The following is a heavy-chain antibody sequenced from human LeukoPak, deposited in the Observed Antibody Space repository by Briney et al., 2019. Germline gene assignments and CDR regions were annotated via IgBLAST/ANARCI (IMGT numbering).Heavy chain of an antibody. CDR3: ARGYCSGGSCYNRY. V-gene: IGHV4-4*07. D-gene: IGHD2-15*01. CDR2: IYTSGST. J-gene: IGHJ4*02. Sequence: SETLSLTCTVSGGSISSYYWSWIRQPAGKGLEWIGRIYTSGSTNYNPSLKSRVTISVDTSKNQFSLKLSSVTAADTAVYYCARGYCSGGSCYNRYWGQGTLVTVSS. CDR1: GGSISSYY.